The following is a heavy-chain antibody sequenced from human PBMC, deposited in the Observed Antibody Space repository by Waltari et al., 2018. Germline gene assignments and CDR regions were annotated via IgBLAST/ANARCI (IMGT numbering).Heavy chain of an antibody. J-gene: IGHJ4*02. CDR3: AKFLSPRAGPGY. D-gene: IGHD6-25*01. CDR2: ISWNSGTK. CDR1: GLTFDDYA. Sequence: EVQLVESGGGLIQPGGSLRLSCAASGLTFDDYAMHWVRQAPGKGLEWVSGISWNSGTKGYADSVKGRFTISRDNAKNSLYLQMNSLRAEDTAVYYCAKFLSPRAGPGYWGQGTLVTVSS. V-gene: IGHV3-9*01.